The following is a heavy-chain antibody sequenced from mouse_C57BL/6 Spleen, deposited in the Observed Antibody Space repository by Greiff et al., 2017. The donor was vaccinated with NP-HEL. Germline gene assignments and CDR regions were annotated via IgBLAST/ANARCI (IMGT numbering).Heavy chain of an antibody. CDR3: ARDSYYYGSSPYAMDY. V-gene: IGHV5-16*01. CDR2: INYDGSST. Sequence: EVKLVESEGGLVQPGSSMKLSCTASGFTFSDYYMAWVRQVPEKGLEWVANINYDGSSTYYLDSLKSRFIISRDNAKNILYLQMSSLKSEDTATYYCARDSYYYGSSPYAMDYWGQETSVTVSS. J-gene: IGHJ4*01. CDR1: GFTFSDYY. D-gene: IGHD1-1*01.